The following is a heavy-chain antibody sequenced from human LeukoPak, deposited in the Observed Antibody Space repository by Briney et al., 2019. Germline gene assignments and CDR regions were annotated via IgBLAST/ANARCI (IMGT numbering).Heavy chain of an antibody. J-gene: IGHJ6*04. CDR2: FYPGDSDT. CDR3: ARLSGGYSYGVHCYYGMDV. V-gene: IGHV5-51*01. CDR1: GSPFTSYW. D-gene: IGHD5-18*01. Sequence: PGAPLQISCQGSGSPFTSYWIGWVRPLPGKGLEWMRIFYPGDSDTRSSPSFQGQVTISADKSISTAYLQWSSLKASDTAMYYCARLSGGYSYGVHCYYGMDVWGKGTTVTVSS.